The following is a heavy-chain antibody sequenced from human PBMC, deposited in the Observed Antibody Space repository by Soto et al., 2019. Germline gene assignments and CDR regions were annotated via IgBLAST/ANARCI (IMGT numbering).Heavy chain of an antibody. CDR2: IIPMFETP. J-gene: IGHJ4*02. CDR3: ARSDGLDGDFNY. V-gene: IGHV1-69*12. Sequence: QVQLVQSGAEVKKPGSSVKVSCKAYGGTFSCDHFSWVRQAPGHGLAWMGGIIPMFETPIYAQKFQDRVTITAYESTSTAYMQLSSLRSCDTAVSYCARSDGLDGDFNYWGQRIHVTVS. D-gene: IGHD2-8*01. CDR1: GGTFSCDH.